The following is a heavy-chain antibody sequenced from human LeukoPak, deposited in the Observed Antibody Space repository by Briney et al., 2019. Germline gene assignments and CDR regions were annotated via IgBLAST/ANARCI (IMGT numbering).Heavy chain of an antibody. J-gene: IGHJ4*02. CDR2: IKEDGSEK. CDR1: GFTFSSYW. Sequence: GGSLGLSCAASGFTFSSYWMTWVRQAPGKGLEWVANIKEDGSEKYYVDSVKGRFTISRDNAKNSLYLQMNSLRAEDTAVYYCASGSSHDYWGQGTLVTVSS. V-gene: IGHV3-7*01. CDR3: ASGSSHDY. D-gene: IGHD6-13*01.